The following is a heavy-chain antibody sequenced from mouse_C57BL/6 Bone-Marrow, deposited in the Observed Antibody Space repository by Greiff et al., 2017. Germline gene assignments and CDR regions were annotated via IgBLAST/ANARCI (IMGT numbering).Heavy chain of an antibody. CDR2: IDPETGGT. J-gene: IGHJ2*01. Sequence: VQLKESGAELVRPGASVTLSCKASGYTFTDYEMHWVKQTPVHGLEWIGAIDPETGGTAYNQKFKGKAILTADKSSSTAYMELRSLTSEDYAVYYCTIYLCFDYWGQGTTLTVSS. D-gene: IGHD5-1*01. CDR1: GYTFTDYE. V-gene: IGHV1-15*01. CDR3: TIYLCFDY.